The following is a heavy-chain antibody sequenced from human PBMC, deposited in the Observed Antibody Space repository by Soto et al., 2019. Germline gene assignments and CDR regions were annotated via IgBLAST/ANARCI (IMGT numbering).Heavy chain of an antibody. CDR3: ARDKEAARAFDI. CDR2: ISSSGSTI. CDR1: GFTFSDYY. D-gene: IGHD6-6*01. J-gene: IGHJ3*02. V-gene: IGHV3-11*01. Sequence: GGSLRLSCAASGFTFSDYYMSWIRQAPGKGLEWVSYISSSGSTIYYADSVKGRFTISRDNAKSSLYLQMNSLRAEDTAVYYCARDKEAARAFDIWGQGTMVTVSS.